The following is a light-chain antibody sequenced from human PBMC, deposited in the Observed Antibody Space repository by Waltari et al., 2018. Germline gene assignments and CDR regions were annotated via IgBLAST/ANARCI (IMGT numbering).Light chain of an antibody. Sequence: EIVLTQFPAALSLSPGASVTLSCRASQSISSNLAWYQQKPGQAPRLLIYTASKRATGIPARFSGSGSGTDFTLTISSLEPDDFAVYYCLQRSQWPLTFGGGTKVETK. J-gene: IGKJ4*01. CDR2: TAS. CDR1: QSISSN. CDR3: LQRSQWPLT. V-gene: IGKV3-11*01.